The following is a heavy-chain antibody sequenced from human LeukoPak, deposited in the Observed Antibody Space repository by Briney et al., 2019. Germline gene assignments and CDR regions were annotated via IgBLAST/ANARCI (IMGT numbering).Heavy chain of an antibody. CDR3: ARDLYYDFRSGYYD. D-gene: IGHD3-3*01. V-gene: IGHV3-66*01. J-gene: IGHJ4*02. CDR2: IYAGGGT. Sequence: GGSLRLSCAASGFTFSSYAMSWVRQAPGKGLEWVSVIYAGGGTYYADSVKGRFTITRDNSKNTLYLQMNSLRAEDTAVYYCARDLYYDFRSGYYDWGQGTLVTVSS. CDR1: GFTFSSYA.